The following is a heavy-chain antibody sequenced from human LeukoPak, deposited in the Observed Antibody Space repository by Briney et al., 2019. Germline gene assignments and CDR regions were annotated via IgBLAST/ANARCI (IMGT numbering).Heavy chain of an antibody. V-gene: IGHV3-33*01. D-gene: IGHD4-17*01. Sequence: GGSLRLSCAVSGFTFNSYGMHWVRQAPGKGLEWLAVIWEDGRNKYYADSVKGRFTISRDSPKNTLYLEMSSLRAEDTAVYYCAREWRLRYYFDYWGQGTLVTVSS. CDR1: GFTFNSYG. CDR2: IWEDGRNK. J-gene: IGHJ4*02. CDR3: AREWRLRYYFDY.